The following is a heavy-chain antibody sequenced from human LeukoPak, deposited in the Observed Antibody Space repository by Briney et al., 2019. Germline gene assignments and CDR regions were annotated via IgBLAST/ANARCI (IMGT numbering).Heavy chain of an antibody. CDR2: INHSGST. D-gene: IGHD2-2*01. J-gene: IGHJ4*02. Sequence: SETLSLTCAVYGVSFSGYYWSWIRQPPGKGLEWIGEINHSGSTNYNPSLKSRVTISVDTSKNQFSLKLSSVTAADTAVYYCARGCRYCSSTSCQYYFDYWGQGTLVTVSS. V-gene: IGHV4-34*01. CDR1: GVSFSGYY. CDR3: ARGCRYCSSTSCQYYFDY.